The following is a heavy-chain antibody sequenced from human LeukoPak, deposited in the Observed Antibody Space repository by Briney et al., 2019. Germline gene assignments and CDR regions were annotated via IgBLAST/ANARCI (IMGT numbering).Heavy chain of an antibody. CDR1: GFTFDDYA. V-gene: IGHV3-7*01. CDR2: IKQDGSEK. D-gene: IGHD2-8*02. Sequence: GRSLRLSCAASGFTFDDYAMHWVRQAPGKGLEWVANIKQDGSEKRYVDPVKGRFTISRDNAKNSLYLQMNSLRAEDTGVYYCVRAPATNEWRCMDYWGQGTLVTVS. J-gene: IGHJ4*02. CDR3: VRAPATNEWRCMDY.